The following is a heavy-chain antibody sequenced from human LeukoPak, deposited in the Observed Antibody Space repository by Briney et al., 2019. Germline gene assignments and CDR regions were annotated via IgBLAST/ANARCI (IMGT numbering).Heavy chain of an antibody. CDR1: GGSISSTTYY. CDR2: LSHNGNP. V-gene: IGHV4-39*07. Sequence: SQTLSLTCVVSGGSISSTTYYWGWIRHPPGKGLEWVGSLSHNGNPYYNTALKSRVAISGDSSTNQFSLQLASVTAADTAFYYCARDLTSGLAYFDYWGQGALVTVSS. D-gene: IGHD6-19*01. CDR3: ARDLTSGLAYFDY. J-gene: IGHJ4*02.